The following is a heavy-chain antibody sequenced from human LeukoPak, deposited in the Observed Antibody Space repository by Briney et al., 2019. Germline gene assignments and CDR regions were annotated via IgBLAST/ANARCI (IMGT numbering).Heavy chain of an antibody. CDR3: ARSGWNQNWFDP. Sequence: SQTLSLTCTVSGGSISSGSYYWSWIRQPAGKGLEWIGRIYTSGSTNYNPSLKSRVTMSVDTSKNQFSLKLSSVTAADTAVYYCARSGWNQNWFDPWGQGTLVTVSS. CDR2: IYTSGST. J-gene: IGHJ5*02. CDR1: GGSISSGSYY. D-gene: IGHD1-14*01. V-gene: IGHV4-61*02.